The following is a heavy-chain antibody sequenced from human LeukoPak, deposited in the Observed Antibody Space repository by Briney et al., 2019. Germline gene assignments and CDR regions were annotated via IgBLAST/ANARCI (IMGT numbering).Heavy chain of an antibody. CDR1: GGSFSGYY. CDR3: ARGSWWIRNWFDP. J-gene: IGHJ5*02. CDR2: INHSGST. Sequence: PSETLSLTCAVSGGSFSGYYWSWIRQPPGKGLQWIGEINHSGSTNYNPSLKSRVTISVDTSKNQFSLKLSSVTAADTAVYYCARGSWWIRNWFDPWGQGTLVTVSS. V-gene: IGHV4-34*01. D-gene: IGHD5-18*01.